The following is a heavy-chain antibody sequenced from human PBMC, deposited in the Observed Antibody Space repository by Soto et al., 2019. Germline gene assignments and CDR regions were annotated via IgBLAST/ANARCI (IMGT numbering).Heavy chain of an antibody. V-gene: IGHV1-2*06. Sequence: GASVKVSCKASGYTFTDYYVHWVRQAPGQGLEWLGRIDSKRGDTDYAQKFQDRISMTRDTSIDTAYVELNWLRSDDTAMYYCVRDPIIVGNTNTFYGMDVWGQGTTVTVSS. D-gene: IGHD3-22*01. J-gene: IGHJ6*02. CDR2: IDSKRGDT. CDR1: GYTFTDYY. CDR3: VRDPIIVGNTNTFYGMDV.